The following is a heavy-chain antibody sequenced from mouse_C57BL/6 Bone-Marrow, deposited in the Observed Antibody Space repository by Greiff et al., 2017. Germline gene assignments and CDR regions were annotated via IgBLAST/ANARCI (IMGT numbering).Heavy chain of an antibody. CDR1: GYTFTNYW. Sequence: QVQLQQSGAELVRPGTSVKMSCKASGYTFTNYWIGWAKQRPGHGLEWIGDIYPGGGYTNYNAKFKGKATLTADKSSSTSYMQISSLTSEDAAIYCCARAPNWVYFDYWGQGTTLTVSS. D-gene: IGHD4-1*01. V-gene: IGHV1-63*01. CDR2: IYPGGGYT. J-gene: IGHJ2*01. CDR3: ARAPNWVYFDY.